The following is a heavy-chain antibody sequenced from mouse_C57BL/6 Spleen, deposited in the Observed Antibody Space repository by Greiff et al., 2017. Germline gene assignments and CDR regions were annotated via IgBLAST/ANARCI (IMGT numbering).Heavy chain of an antibody. Sequence: EVKLVESGGGLVQPKGSLKLSCAASGFTFNTYAMHWVRQAPGKGLEWVARIRSKSSNYATYYADSVKDRFTISRDDSQSLLYLQMNNLKTEDTAMYYCVREGLLRYQYYFDYWGQGTTLTVSS. J-gene: IGHJ2*01. CDR3: VREGLLRYQYYFDY. CDR1: GFTFNTYA. V-gene: IGHV10-3*01. CDR2: IRSKSSNYAT. D-gene: IGHD1-1*01.